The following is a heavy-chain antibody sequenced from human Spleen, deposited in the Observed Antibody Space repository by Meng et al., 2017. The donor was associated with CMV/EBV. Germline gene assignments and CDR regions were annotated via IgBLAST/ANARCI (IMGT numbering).Heavy chain of an antibody. V-gene: IGHV4-34*01. J-gene: IGHJ4*02. CDR3: ARSVVYSGSLGF. CDR1: GGAFSGYY. D-gene: IGHD1-26*01. CDR2: INHSGST. Sequence: SETLSLTCAVYGGAFSGYYWGWIRQPPGKGLEWIGEINHSGSTNYNPSLKSRVTISVDTSKNQFSLKLSSVTAADTAVYYCARSVVYSGSLGFWGQGTLVTVSS.